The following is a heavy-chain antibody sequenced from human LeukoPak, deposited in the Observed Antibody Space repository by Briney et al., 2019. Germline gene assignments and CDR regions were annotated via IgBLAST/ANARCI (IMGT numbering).Heavy chain of an antibody. CDR3: ARGRYSSSLDY. D-gene: IGHD6-6*01. Sequence: PSETLSLTCTVSGGSISSYYWSWIRQPPGKGLEWIGYIYYSGSTNYNPSLKSRVTISVDTSKNQFSLKLSSVTAADTAVYYCARGRYSSSLDYWGQGTLVTVSS. V-gene: IGHV4-59*01. J-gene: IGHJ4*02. CDR1: GGSISSYY. CDR2: IYYSGST.